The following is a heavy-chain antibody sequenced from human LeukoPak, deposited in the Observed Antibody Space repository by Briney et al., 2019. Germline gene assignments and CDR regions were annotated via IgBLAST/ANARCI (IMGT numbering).Heavy chain of an antibody. CDR1: GYTFTSYG. J-gene: IGHJ4*02. CDR2: IIPIFGTT. CDR3: AREDCSGGSCYYGGPFDY. Sequence: SVKVSCKASGYTFTSYGITWVRQAPGQGLEWMGRIIPIFGTTKYAQKFQGRVTITTDESTSTTYMDLSSLRSEDTAVYYCAREDCSGGSCYYGGPFDYWGQGTLVTVSS. V-gene: IGHV1-69*05. D-gene: IGHD2-15*01.